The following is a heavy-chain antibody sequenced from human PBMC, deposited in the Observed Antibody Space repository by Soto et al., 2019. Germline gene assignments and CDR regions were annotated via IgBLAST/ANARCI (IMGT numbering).Heavy chain of an antibody. D-gene: IGHD3-3*01. J-gene: IGHJ4*02. V-gene: IGHV3-15*01. CDR2: IKSKTDGGTT. CDR3: TTDYFGVVIQWEAFDY. Sequence: PGGSLRLSCAASGFTFSNAWMSWVRQAPGKGLEWVGRIKSKTDGGTTDYAAPVKGRFTISRDDSKNTLYLQMNSLKTEDTAVYYCTTDYFGVVIQWEAFDYWGQGTLVTVSS. CDR1: GFTFSNAW.